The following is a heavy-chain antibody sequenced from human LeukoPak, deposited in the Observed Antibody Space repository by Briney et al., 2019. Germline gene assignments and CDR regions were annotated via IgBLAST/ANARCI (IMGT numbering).Heavy chain of an antibody. J-gene: IGHJ4*02. CDR1: GFTFSSFS. D-gene: IGHD4-23*01. V-gene: IGHV3-30*04. Sequence: GGSLRLSCVASGFTFSSFSMHWVRQAPGNGLEWVAVISHDGSHKSYADSVRGRFTISRDNSKNTLSLQMNTLRPEDTALFYCARDPNRLADYGGDYFDHWGQGTLVAVSS. CDR3: ARDPNRLADYGGDYFDH. CDR2: ISHDGSHK.